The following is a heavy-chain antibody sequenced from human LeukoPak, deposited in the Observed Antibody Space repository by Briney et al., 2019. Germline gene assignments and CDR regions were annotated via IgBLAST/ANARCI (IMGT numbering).Heavy chain of an antibody. Sequence: GRSLRLSCAASGFTFSSYAMSWVRQAPGKGLGWVSAISGSGGSTYYADSVKGRFTISRDNSKNTLYLQMNSLRAGDTAVYYCAKSYQLLHIDAFDIWGQGTMVTVSP. J-gene: IGHJ3*02. CDR2: ISGSGGST. CDR1: GFTFSSYA. V-gene: IGHV3-23*01. D-gene: IGHD2-2*01. CDR3: AKSYQLLHIDAFDI.